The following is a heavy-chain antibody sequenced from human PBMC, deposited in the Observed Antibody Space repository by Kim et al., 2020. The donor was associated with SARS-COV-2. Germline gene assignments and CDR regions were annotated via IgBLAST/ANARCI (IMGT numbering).Heavy chain of an antibody. D-gene: IGHD3-22*01. CDR2: IWYDGSNK. J-gene: IGHJ6*02. CDR1: GFTFSSYG. Sequence: GGSLRLSCAASGFTFSSYGMHWVRQAPGKGLEWVAVIWYDGSNKYYADSVKGRFTISRDNSKNTLYLQMNSLRAEDTAVYYCAREGYYDSSGSYFYGMDVWGQGTTVTVSS. CDR3: AREGYYDSSGSYFYGMDV. V-gene: IGHV3-33*08.